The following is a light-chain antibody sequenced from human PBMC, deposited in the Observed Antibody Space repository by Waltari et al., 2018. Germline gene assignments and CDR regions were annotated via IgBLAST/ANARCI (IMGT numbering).Light chain of an antibody. V-gene: IGKV3-15*01. CDR2: GAS. Sequence: EVLMTQSPPTLSVSPGERATLSCRASQSIARNLAWYQQKPGQAPKLLIYGASTMATDVPDRVNSSGSGTDFTLTISSLQSEDFAVYYCQQYNNWRTFGQGTKLEIK. CDR3: QQYNNWRT. J-gene: IGKJ2*01. CDR1: QSIARN.